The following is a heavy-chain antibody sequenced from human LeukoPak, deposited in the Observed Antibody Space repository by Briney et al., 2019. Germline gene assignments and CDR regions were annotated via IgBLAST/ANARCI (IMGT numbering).Heavy chain of an antibody. J-gene: IGHJ4*02. V-gene: IGHV3-7*03. Sequence: GGSLRLSCAASGFTFSSYWMSWVRQAPGKGLEWVANIKQDGSEKYYVDSVKGRFTISRDNAKNSLYLQMNSLRAEDTAVYYCAKCLDYDSSGYYGYWGQGTLVTVSS. CDR1: GFTFSSYW. D-gene: IGHD3-22*01. CDR2: IKQDGSEK. CDR3: AKCLDYDSSGYYGY.